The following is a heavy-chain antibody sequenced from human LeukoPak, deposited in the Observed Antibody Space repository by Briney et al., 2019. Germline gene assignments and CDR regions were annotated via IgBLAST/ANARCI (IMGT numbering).Heavy chain of an antibody. D-gene: IGHD3-16*01. CDR1: GSTFSRSY. V-gene: IGHV3-7*01. J-gene: IGHJ4*02. CDR3: VIHRAAR. Sequence: GGSLRLSCAASGSTFSRSYMGWVRQAPGKGLEGVALMRLAGSVTYYVDSVKGPFTISRDNTKTLLSLQMNNLRAEHTAVYYCVIHRAARWGQGTLVTVSS. CDR2: MRLAGSVT.